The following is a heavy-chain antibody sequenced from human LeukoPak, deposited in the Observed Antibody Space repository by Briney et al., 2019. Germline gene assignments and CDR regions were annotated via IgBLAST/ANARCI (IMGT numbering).Heavy chain of an antibody. CDR3: ARRRYYYYGMDV. J-gene: IGHJ6*02. V-gene: IGHV4-59*08. CDR2: IYYSGST. Sequence: MPSETLSLTCTVSGGSISSYYWSWIRQPAGKGLEWIGYIYYSGSTNYNPSLKSRVTISVDTSKNQFSLKLSSVTAADTAVYYCARRRYYYYGMDVWGQGTTVTVSS. CDR1: GGSISSYY.